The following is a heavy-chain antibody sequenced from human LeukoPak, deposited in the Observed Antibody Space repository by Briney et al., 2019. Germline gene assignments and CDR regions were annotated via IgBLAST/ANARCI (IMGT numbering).Heavy chain of an antibody. V-gene: IGHV1-2*02. CDR3: ARDFPLFRGSYHVWYFDY. D-gene: IGHD1-26*01. Sequence: ASVKVSCKASGYTFTGYYMHWVRQAPGQGLEWMGWINPNSGGTNYAQKFQGRVTMTRDTSISTAYMELSRLRSDDTAVYYCARDFPLFRGSYHVWYFDYWGQGTLVTVSS. J-gene: IGHJ4*02. CDR1: GYTFTGYY. CDR2: INPNSGGT.